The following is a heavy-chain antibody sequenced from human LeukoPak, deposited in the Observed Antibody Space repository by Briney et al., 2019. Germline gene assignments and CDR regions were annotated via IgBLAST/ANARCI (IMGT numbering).Heavy chain of an antibody. CDR2: ISGSGGST. V-gene: IGHV3-23*01. D-gene: IGHD3-10*01. Sequence: GGSLRLSCAASGFTFSSYAMSWVRQAPGKGLEWVSAISGSGGSTYYAGSVKGRFTISRDNSKNTLYLQMNSLRAEDTAVYYCAKASIITMVRGPVFQHWGQGTLVTVSS. CDR3: AKASIITMVRGPVFQH. J-gene: IGHJ1*01. CDR1: GFTFSSYA.